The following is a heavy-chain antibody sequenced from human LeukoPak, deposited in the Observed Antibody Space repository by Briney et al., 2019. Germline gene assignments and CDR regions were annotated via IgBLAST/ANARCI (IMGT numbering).Heavy chain of an antibody. CDR1: GYTXTGYY. CDR3: ARGGEVCSSTSCYRGHEH. V-gene: IGHV1-2*02. CDR2: INPDTGGT. J-gene: IGHJ1*01. Sequence: ASVKVSCKASGYTXTGYYMHGVRQAPGQGLEWMGWINPDTGGTSYTQRFQGRVTMTRDTSISTAYIELRRLTSDDTAVYCCARGGEVCSSTSCYRGHEHWGQGTLVTVSS. D-gene: IGHD2-2*01.